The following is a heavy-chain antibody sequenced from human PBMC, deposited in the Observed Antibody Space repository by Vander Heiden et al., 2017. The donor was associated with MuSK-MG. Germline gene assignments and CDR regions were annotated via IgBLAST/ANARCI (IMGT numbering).Heavy chain of an antibody. CDR1: GFPFSSYA. CDR2: ISYDGSNK. D-gene: IGHD6-19*01. V-gene: IGHV3-30*04. Sequence: QVQLVESGGGVVQPGRSLRLSCAASGFPFSSYAMHWVRQAPGKGLEWVAVISYDGSNKYYADSVKGRFTISRDNSKNTLYLQMNSLRAEDTAVYYCASGYSSGWYYFDYWGQGTLVTVSS. J-gene: IGHJ4*02. CDR3: ASGYSSGWYYFDY.